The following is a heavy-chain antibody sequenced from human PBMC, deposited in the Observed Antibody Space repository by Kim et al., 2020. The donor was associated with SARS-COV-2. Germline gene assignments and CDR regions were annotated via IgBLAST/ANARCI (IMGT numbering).Heavy chain of an antibody. V-gene: IGHV3-7*04. Sequence: YGDSVRGRFTTSRDSAKNSLFLQMNSLRAEDTAVYYCARHNDVLTGLYGYWGQGTLVTVSS. J-gene: IGHJ4*02. CDR3: ARHNDVLTGLYGY. D-gene: IGHD3-9*01.